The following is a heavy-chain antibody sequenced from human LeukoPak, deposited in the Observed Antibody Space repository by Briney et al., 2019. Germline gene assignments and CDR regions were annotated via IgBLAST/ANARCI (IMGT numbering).Heavy chain of an antibody. CDR2: IYYRGST. V-gene: IGHV4-59*08. J-gene: IGHJ4*02. D-gene: IGHD6-19*01. CDR1: GGSISSSY. Sequence: SETLSLTCTVSGGSISSSYWSWIRQPPGKGLEWIGYIYYRGSTNYNPSLKSRVTISLDTSKHHFSLKLSYVTAADTAVYYCARLSSGWAGGGYYFDYWGQGTLVTVSS. CDR3: ARLSSGWAGGGYYFDY.